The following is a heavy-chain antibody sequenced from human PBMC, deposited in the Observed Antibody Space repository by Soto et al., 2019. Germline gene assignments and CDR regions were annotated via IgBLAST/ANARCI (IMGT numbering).Heavy chain of an antibody. D-gene: IGHD1-26*01. J-gene: IGHJ6*02. V-gene: IGHV3-43D*03. CDR3: AKDMGASWELHYYYYYGMDV. CDR2: ISWDGGST. CDR1: GFTFDDYA. Sequence: GGSLRLSCAASGFTFDDYAMHWVRQAPGKGLEWVSLISWDGGSTYYADSVKGRFTISRDNSKNSLYLQMNSLRAEDTALYYCAKDMGASWELHYYYYYGMDVWGQGTTVTVSS.